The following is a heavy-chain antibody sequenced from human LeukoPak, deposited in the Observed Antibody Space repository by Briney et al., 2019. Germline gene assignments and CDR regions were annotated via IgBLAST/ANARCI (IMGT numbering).Heavy chain of an antibody. J-gene: IGHJ5*02. CDR1: GGSINNYY. CDR2: IYYSGRT. Sequence: SETLSLTCTVSGGSINNYYWNWIRQPPGKGLEWIGYIYYSGRTNYNPALKSRVSMSIDASKNQFSLKLSSVTAADTAVYFCAGSELRFLEWLSPNNWFDPWGQGTLVTVSS. V-gene: IGHV4-59*01. D-gene: IGHD3-3*01. CDR3: AGSELRFLEWLSPNNWFDP.